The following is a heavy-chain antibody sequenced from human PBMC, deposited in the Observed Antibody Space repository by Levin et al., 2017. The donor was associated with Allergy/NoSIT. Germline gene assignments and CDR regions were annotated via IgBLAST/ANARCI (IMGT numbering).Heavy chain of an antibody. V-gene: IGHV1-2*02. CDR1: GYTFTGYY. Sequence: ASVKVSCKASGYTFTGYYMHWVRQAPGQGLEWMGWINPNSGGTNYAPKFQGRVTMTRDTSISTAYMELSRLRSDDTAVYYCARGRYDQDFDYWGQGTLVTVSS. J-gene: IGHJ4*02. CDR3: ARGRYDQDFDY. CDR2: INPNSGGT. D-gene: IGHD1-1*01.